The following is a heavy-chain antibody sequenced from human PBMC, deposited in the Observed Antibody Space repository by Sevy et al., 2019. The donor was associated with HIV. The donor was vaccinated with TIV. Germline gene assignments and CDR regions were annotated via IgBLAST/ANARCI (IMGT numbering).Heavy chain of an antibody. Sequence: GGSLRLSCAASGFTFSSYAMHWVRQAPGKGLEWVAVISYDGSNKYYADSVKGRFTISRYNSKNTLYLQMDSLRAEDTAVYYCARGLYYDSSRGTFDYWGQGTLVTVSS. CDR2: ISYDGSNK. CDR3: ARGLYYDSSRGTFDY. D-gene: IGHD3-22*01. CDR1: GFTFSSYA. J-gene: IGHJ4*02. V-gene: IGHV3-30-3*01.